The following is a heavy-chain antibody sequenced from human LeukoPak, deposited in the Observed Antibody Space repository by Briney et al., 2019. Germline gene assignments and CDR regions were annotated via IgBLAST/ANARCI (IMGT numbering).Heavy chain of an antibody. CDR2: ISYDGSNK. D-gene: IGHD5-18*01. Sequence: GGSLRLSCAASGFTFSSYAMHWVRQAPGKGLEWVAVISYDGSNKYYADSVKGRFTISRDNSKNTLYPQMNSLRAEDTAVYYCARDHDLTADDAFDIWGQGTMVTVSS. CDR1: GFTFSSYA. J-gene: IGHJ3*02. V-gene: IGHV3-30*04. CDR3: ARDHDLTADDAFDI.